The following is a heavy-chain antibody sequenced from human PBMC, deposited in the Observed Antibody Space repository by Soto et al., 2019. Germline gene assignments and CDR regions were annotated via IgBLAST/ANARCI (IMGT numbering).Heavy chain of an antibody. J-gene: IGHJ6*02. V-gene: IGHV1-69*13. CDR2: IIPIFGTA. D-gene: IGHD6-6*01. Sequence: SVKVSCKASGGTFSSYAISWVRQAPGQGLEWMGGIIPIFGTANYAQKFQGRVTITADESTSTAYMELSSLRSEDTAVYYCASQRAARRPLIPYYYYYGMDVWGQGTTVTVSS. CDR3: ASQRAARRPLIPYYYYYGMDV. CDR1: GGTFSSYA.